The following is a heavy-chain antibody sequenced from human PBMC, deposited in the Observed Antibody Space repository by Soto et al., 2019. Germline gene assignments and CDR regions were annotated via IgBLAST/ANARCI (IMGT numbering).Heavy chain of an antibody. J-gene: IGHJ4*02. V-gene: IGHV3-30*03. CDR2: ISYDGSNK. D-gene: IGHD3-10*01. CDR3: APWFGAFDY. Sequence: GGSLRLSCASSGFTFSSYGMHWVRQAPGKGLEWVAVISYDGSNKYYADSVKGRFTISRDNSKNTLYLQMNSLRAEDTAVYYCAPWFGAFDYWGQGTLVTVSS. CDR1: GFTFSSYG.